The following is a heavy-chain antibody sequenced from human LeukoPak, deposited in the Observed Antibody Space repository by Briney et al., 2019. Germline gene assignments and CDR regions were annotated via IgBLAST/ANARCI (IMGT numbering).Heavy chain of an antibody. Sequence: SVKVSCKASGGTFSSYAISWVRRAPGQGLEWMGGIIPIFGTANYAQKFQGRVTITADESTSTAYMELSSLRSEDTAVYYCARAGTIPYYYYYMDVWGKGTTVTVSS. V-gene: IGHV1-69*13. CDR1: GGTFSSYA. D-gene: IGHD1-1*01. J-gene: IGHJ6*03. CDR3: ARAGTIPYYYYYMDV. CDR2: IIPIFGTA.